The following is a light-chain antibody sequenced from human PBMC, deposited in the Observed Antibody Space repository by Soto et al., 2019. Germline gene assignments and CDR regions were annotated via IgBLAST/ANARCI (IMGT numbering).Light chain of an antibody. CDR1: QSIARY. J-gene: IGKJ3*01. CDR2: AAS. Sequence: DIQMTQSPSSLSASVGDRTTITCRASQSIARYLNWYQQKPGKAPKLLIYAASTLQSGVPSRFSGSGSGTDFTLTISSLQAEDFATYSCQQSYSSLYTFGPGTKVDIK. V-gene: IGKV1-39*01. CDR3: QQSYSSLYT.